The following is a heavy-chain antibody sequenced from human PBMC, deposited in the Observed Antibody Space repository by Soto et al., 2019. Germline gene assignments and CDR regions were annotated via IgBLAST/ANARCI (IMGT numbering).Heavy chain of an antibody. Sequence: QVQLVQSGAEVKKPGASVKVSCKPSGYTFTNYGISWVRQAPGQGLEWMGWISAYNGHTNYAQKLQGRVTMTTDTSTNTAYMELSSLRSDDTTVYYCPRLKIVVVVAATRKGYYYGMDVWGQGTTVTVSS. D-gene: IGHD2-15*01. J-gene: IGHJ6*02. CDR1: GYTFTNYG. CDR3: PRLKIVVVVAATRKGYYYGMDV. V-gene: IGHV1-18*01. CDR2: ISAYNGHT.